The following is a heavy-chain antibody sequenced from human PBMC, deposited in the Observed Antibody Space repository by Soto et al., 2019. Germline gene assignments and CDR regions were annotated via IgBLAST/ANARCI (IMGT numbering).Heavy chain of an antibody. V-gene: IGHV3-30-3*01. CDR3: ARGTTTSAFSVMDV. CDR1: GFTFSYHA. Sequence: QVQLVESGGDVVQPGRSLRLSCAASGFTFSYHALNWVRQAPGKGLEWVAVISYDGDNKYIAEAVKGRLTISRDNPKNTVSLQMNSLRTEDTAMYFCARGTTTSAFSVMDVWGQGTTVTVSS. D-gene: IGHD1-1*01. CDR2: ISYDGDNK. J-gene: IGHJ6*02.